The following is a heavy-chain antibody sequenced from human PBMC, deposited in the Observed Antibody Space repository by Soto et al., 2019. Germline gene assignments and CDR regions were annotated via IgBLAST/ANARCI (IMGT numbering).Heavy chain of an antibody. CDR3: ARSNSGYYKWFDP. V-gene: IGHV4-30-2*03. CDR2: IYYSGIT. CDR1: GGSISSGGYS. D-gene: IGHD3-22*01. J-gene: IGHJ5*02. Sequence: PSETLSLTCAVSGGSISSGGYSWSWIRQPPGKGLEWIGYIYYSGITYYNPSLKSRVAISVDTSKNQFSLKLSSVTAADTAIYYCARSNSGYYKWFDPWGQGTLVTVS.